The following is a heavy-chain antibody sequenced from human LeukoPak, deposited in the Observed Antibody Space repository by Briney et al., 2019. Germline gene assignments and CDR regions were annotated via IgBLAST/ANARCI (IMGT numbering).Heavy chain of an antibody. CDR3: ARGYYDFWSGLMYYFDY. D-gene: IGHD3-3*01. J-gene: IGHJ4*02. V-gene: IGHV3-7*01. CDR1: GFTFINYW. CDR2: VKHDGSEK. Sequence: GGSLRLSCAASGFTFINYWMTWVRQGPGRGLEWVANVKHDGSEKNYVGSVKGRFTISRDNAKNSLYLQMNSLRAEDTAVYYCARGYYDFWSGLMYYFDYWGQGTLVTVSS.